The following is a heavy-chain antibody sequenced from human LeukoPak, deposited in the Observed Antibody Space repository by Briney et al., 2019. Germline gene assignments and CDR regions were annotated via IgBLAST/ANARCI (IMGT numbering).Heavy chain of an antibody. Sequence: GGSLRLSCAGSAFPFSSHGMNWVRQAPGKGLEWVSGISPGGGPTYYADSVKGRFTISRDNAKNSLYLQMNSLRVEDTAVYYCARGPDYNILTGWRKTYNAFDIWGQGTMVSVSS. D-gene: IGHD3-9*01. CDR3: ARGPDYNILTGWRKTYNAFDI. J-gene: IGHJ3*02. CDR2: ISPGGGPT. V-gene: IGHV3-21*01. CDR1: AFPFSSHG.